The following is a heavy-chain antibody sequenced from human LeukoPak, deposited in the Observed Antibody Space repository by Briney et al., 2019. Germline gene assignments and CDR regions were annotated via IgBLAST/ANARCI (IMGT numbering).Heavy chain of an antibody. D-gene: IGHD1-26*01. CDR2: IIPIFGTA. J-gene: IGHJ6*02. CDR1: GGTFSSYA. Sequence: SVKVSCKASGGTFSSYAISWVRQAPGQGLEWMGGIIPIFGTANYAQKFQGRVAITADESTSTAYMELSSLRSEDTAVYYCARVQWELATYYYYGMDVWGQGTTVTVSS. V-gene: IGHV1-69*01. CDR3: ARVQWELATYYYYGMDV.